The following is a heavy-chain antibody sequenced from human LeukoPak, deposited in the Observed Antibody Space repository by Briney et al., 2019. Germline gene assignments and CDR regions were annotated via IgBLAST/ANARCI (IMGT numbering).Heavy chain of an antibody. J-gene: IGHJ6*03. V-gene: IGHV4-39*07. CDR1: GGSITSHNYY. D-gene: IGHD3-3*01. Sequence: SETLSLTCAVSGGSITSHNYYWVWVRQTPGKGLECIGSVSHSGSTYYNPSLKSRVTISADTSKNQFSLKLSSVTAADTAVYYCARAPHITIFGILILKENYYYYMDVWAKGRRSPSP. CDR3: ARAPHITIFGILILKENYYYYMDV. CDR2: VSHSGST.